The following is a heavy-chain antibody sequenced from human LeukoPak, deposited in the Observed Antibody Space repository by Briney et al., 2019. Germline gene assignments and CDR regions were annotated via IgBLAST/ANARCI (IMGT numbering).Heavy chain of an antibody. CDR1: GYSFTSYW. Sequence: GESLKISCEGSGYSFTSYWIGWVRQMPGKGLEWMGIIYPGDSDTRYSPSFQGQVTISADKSTSTAYLQWSSLKASDTAMYYCATSPIIVGATSFDYWGQGTLVTVSS. D-gene: IGHD1-26*01. J-gene: IGHJ4*02. CDR3: ATSPIIVGATSFDY. CDR2: IYPGDSDT. V-gene: IGHV5-51*01.